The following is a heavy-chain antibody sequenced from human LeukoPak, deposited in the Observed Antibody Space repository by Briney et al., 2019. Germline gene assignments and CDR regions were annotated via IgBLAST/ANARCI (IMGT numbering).Heavy chain of an antibody. J-gene: IGHJ3*02. CDR2: INHSGST. Sequence: PSETLSLTCAVYGGSFSGYYWSWIRQPPGKGLEWIGEINHSGSTNYNPSLKSRVSISVDTSKKQFSLKLSSVTAADTAVYYCARSVMVTTHPEIFDIWGQGTMVTVSS. CDR3: ARSVMVTTHPEIFDI. V-gene: IGHV4-34*01. CDR1: GGSFSGYY. D-gene: IGHD4-17*01.